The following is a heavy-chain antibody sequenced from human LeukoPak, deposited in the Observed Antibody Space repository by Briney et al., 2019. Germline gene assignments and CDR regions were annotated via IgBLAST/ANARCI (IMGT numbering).Heavy chain of an antibody. CDR3: ASRSYGDYGYFQH. CDR1: GYTFTDSY. D-gene: IGHD4-17*01. V-gene: IGHV1-2*02. CDR2: TNPNSGGP. Sequence: ASVKVSCKASGYTFTDSYIHWMRQAPGQGLEWMGWTNPNSGGPNYAQKFQGRVTMTRDTSITTAFLELTRLTSDDTAVYYCASRSYGDYGYFQHWGQGTLVTVSS. J-gene: IGHJ1*01.